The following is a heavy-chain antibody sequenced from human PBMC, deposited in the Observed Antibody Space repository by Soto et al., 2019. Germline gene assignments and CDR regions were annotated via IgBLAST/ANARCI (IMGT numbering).Heavy chain of an antibody. CDR2: IYHSGPT. CDR1: GGSITSNNW. D-gene: IGHD2-15*01. J-gene: IGHJ5*02. Sequence: QVQLQESGPGLVKPSGTLSLTCAVSGGSITSNNWWSWVRQPPGKGLEWIGGIYHSGPTNYNPSLNSRVTMSVDKSRNQVALKLTSVPAADTAVYFCAKKIYCIHPACDGFDPWGQGPPVIVSS. CDR3: AKKIYCIHPACDGFDP. V-gene: IGHV4-4*02.